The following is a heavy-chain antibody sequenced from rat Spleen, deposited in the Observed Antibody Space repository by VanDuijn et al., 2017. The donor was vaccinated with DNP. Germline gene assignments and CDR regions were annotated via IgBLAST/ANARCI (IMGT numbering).Heavy chain of an antibody. CDR3: VRQIKYGSYGY. CDR2: IWPGGST. J-gene: IGHJ2*01. V-gene: IGHV2-72*01. D-gene: IGHD1-3*01. Sequence: QVQLEESGPGLMQPSETLSLTCTVSGFPPTSNGVGWVRQPLGKGLVWMGTIWPGGSTNYNPAVKSRLSILRDTSKSQVFLKMNSLQPEDTGTYYCVRQIKYGSYGYWGQGVTVTVSS. CDR1: GFPPTSNG.